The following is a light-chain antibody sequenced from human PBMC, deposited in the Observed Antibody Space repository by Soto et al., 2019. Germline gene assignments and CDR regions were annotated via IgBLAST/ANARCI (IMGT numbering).Light chain of an antibody. CDR3: QQYGSSSST. Sequence: EIVLTQSPGTLSLSPGERATLSCRASQSVSSNYLAWYQQKPGQAPRLLIYGASSRATGIPDRFSGSGSGTDCTLTISRLEPEDFAVYYCQQYGSSSSTFGGGTKVEIK. V-gene: IGKV3-20*01. CDR1: QSVSSNY. J-gene: IGKJ4*01. CDR2: GAS.